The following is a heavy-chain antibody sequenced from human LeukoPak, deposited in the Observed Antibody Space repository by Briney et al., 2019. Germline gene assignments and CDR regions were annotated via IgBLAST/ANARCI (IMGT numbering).Heavy chain of an antibody. V-gene: IGHV3-48*04. Sequence: TGGSLRLSCTASGFTFSSYSMNWVRQAPGKGLEWVSYISTSSTTIYYADSVKGRFTISRDNVKNSLYLQMNSLRVEDTAVYYCARWTASGYDLSFDHWGQGTLVTVSS. CDR2: ISTSSTTI. D-gene: IGHD5-12*01. CDR3: ARWTASGYDLSFDH. J-gene: IGHJ4*02. CDR1: GFTFSSYS.